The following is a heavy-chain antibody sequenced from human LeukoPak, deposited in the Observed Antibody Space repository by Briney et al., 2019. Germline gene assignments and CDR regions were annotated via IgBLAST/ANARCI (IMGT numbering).Heavy chain of an antibody. D-gene: IGHD2-2*01. J-gene: IGHJ3*02. V-gene: IGHV3-9*01. CDR2: ISWNSGSI. CDR3: ARDRISRTGRYCSSTSCPTGAFDI. Sequence: PGGSLRLSCAASGFTFDDYAMHWVRQAPGKGLEWVSGISWNSGSIGYADSVKGRFTISRDNAKNSLYLQMNSLRAEDTAVYYCARDRISRTGRYCSSTSCPTGAFDIWGQGTMVTVSS. CDR1: GFTFDDYA.